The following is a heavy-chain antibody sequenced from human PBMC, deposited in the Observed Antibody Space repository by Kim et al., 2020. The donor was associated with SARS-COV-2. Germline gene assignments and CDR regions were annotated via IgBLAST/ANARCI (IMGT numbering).Heavy chain of an antibody. J-gene: IGHJ6*02. D-gene: IGHD3-10*01. Sequence: GGSLRLSCAASGLSFDSSAMNWVRQAPGKGLEWVAVISYDGRNKDYADSVKGRFTISRDNSKSTLDLQMNSLRIEDTAVYYCARDNYHESVSLSDYSNGMDVWGQGTTVTVSS. CDR3: ARDNYHESVSLSDYSNGMDV. CDR1: GLSFDSSA. CDR2: ISYDGRNK. V-gene: IGHV3-30-3*01.